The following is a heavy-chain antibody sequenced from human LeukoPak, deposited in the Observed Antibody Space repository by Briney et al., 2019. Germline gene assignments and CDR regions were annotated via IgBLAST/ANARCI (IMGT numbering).Heavy chain of an antibody. D-gene: IGHD3-10*01. CDR2: IYSGGST. J-gene: IGHJ4*02. CDR1: GFTVSSNY. CDR3: ARDWSDLYYYGPDF. V-gene: IGHV3-53*05. Sequence: GGSLRLSCAASGFTVSSNYMSWVRQAPGKGLEWVSVIYSGGSTYYADSVKGRFTISRDNSKNTLYLQMNSLRAEDTAVYYCARDWSDLYYYGPDFGGQEPLATVSS.